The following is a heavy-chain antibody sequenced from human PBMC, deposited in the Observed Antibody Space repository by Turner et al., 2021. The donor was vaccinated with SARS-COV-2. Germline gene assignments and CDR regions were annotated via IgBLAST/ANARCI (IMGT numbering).Heavy chain of an antibody. CDR2: ISSSSSYI. CDR1: GFTFSSYS. CDR3: ARDQGRLLFRDYYYYGMDV. Sequence: EVQLVESGGGLVKPGGSLSLSCAASGFTFSSYSMTWVRQAPGKGLEWVSSISSSSSYIYYADSRKGRLTISRDNAKNSLYLQMNSLRAEDTAVYYCARDQGRLLFRDYYYYGMDVWGQGTTVTVSS. V-gene: IGHV3-21*01. D-gene: IGHD3-3*01. J-gene: IGHJ6*02.